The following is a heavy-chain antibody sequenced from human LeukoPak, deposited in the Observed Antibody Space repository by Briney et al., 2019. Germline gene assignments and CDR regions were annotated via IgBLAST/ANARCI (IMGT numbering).Heavy chain of an antibody. CDR1: GGSIINYF. V-gene: IGHV4-59*01. Sequence: SETLSLTCAVSGGSIINYFWSWIRQPPGKGLEWIAFIYYTGSTNYNPSLKSRVTISVDTSKNQFSLKLSSVTAADTAVYYCARAAQPLLPDYWGQGTLVTVSS. D-gene: IGHD2-15*01. J-gene: IGHJ4*02. CDR3: ARAAQPLLPDY. CDR2: IYYTGST.